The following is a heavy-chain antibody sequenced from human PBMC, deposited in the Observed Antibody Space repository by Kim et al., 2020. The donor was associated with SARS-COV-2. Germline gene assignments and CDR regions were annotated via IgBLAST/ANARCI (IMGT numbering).Heavy chain of an antibody. Sequence: SETLSLTCTVSGGSISSGGYYWSWIRQHPGKGLEWIGYTYYSGSTYYNPSLKSRVTISVDTSKNQFSLKLSSVTAADTAVYYCARALVSWGVIIRHFDYWGQGTLVTVSS. CDR2: TYYSGST. V-gene: IGHV4-31*03. CDR3: ARALVSWGVIIRHFDY. CDR1: GGSISSGGYY. D-gene: IGHD3-10*01. J-gene: IGHJ4*02.